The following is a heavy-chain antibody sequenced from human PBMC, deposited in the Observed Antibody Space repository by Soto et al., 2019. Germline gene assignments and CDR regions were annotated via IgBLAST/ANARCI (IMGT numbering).Heavy chain of an antibody. J-gene: IGHJ6*02. CDR1: GFTFSNAW. Sequence: GGSLRLSCAASGFTFSNAWMNWVRQAPGKGLEWVGRIKSKTDGGTTDYAAPVKGRFTISRDDSKNTLYLQMNSLKTEDTAVYYCTTDAVYDILTIYYYGMDVWGQGTTVTVSS. V-gene: IGHV3-15*07. CDR2: IKSKTDGGTT. CDR3: TTDAVYDILTIYYYGMDV. D-gene: IGHD3-9*01.